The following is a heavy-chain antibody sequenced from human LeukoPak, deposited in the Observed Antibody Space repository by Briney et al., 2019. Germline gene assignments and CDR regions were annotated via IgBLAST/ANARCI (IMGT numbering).Heavy chain of an antibody. D-gene: IGHD3-22*01. CDR1: GFTFSSYS. CDR2: ISSSSSYI. J-gene: IGHJ4*02. Sequence: GGSLRLSCAASGFTFSSYSMNWVRQAPGKGLEWVSSISSSSSYIYYADSVKGRFTISRDNSKNTVYLQMNSLRAEDTAVYYCAKDPTHFRVWDDYDNTRLNYWGQGTLVTVSS. V-gene: IGHV3-21*01. CDR3: AKDPTHFRVWDDYDNTRLNY.